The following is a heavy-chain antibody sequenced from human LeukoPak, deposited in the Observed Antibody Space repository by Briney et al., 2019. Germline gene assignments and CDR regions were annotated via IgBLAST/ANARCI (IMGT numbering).Heavy chain of an antibody. Sequence: KTSETLSLTCAVSGGPFSHYYWNWIRQSPGKGLEWIGEITHTRRTNYNPVLRSRVTISVDTSRNQFSLKLRSMTAADTAVYYCARGGRWESYSAFDIWGQGTTVSVSS. J-gene: IGHJ3*02. D-gene: IGHD1-26*01. CDR1: GGPFSHYY. V-gene: IGHV4-34*01. CDR3: ARGGRWESYSAFDI. CDR2: ITHTRRT.